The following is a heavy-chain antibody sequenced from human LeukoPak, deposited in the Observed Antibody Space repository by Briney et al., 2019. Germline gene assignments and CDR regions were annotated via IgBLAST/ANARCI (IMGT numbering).Heavy chain of an antibody. V-gene: IGHV1-2*02. J-gene: IGHJ4*02. D-gene: IGHD3-10*01. CDR1: GGTFSSYA. CDR2: IDPNSGGT. Sequence: ASVKVSCKASGGTFSSYAISWVRQAPGQGLEWMGRIDPNSGGTYYAQKFQGRVTMTRDTSMSTAYMKLSRLRSDDTAVYYCARDAMGSYLNWGQGTLVTVSS. CDR3: ARDAMGSYLN.